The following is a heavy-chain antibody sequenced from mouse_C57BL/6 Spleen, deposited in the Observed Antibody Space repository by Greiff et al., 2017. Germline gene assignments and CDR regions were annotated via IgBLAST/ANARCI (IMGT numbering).Heavy chain of an antibody. CDR3: ARDRGNPAWFAY. D-gene: IGHD2-1*01. J-gene: IGHJ3*01. V-gene: IGHV5-4*01. CDR1: GFTFSSYA. CDR2: ISDGGSYT. Sequence: EVQVVESGGGLVKPGGSLKLSCAASGFTFSSYAMSWVRQTPEKRLEWVATISDGGSYTYYPENVKGRFTISRDNAKNHLYLQMSHLKSEDTAMYYCARDRGNPAWFAYWGQGTLVTVSA.